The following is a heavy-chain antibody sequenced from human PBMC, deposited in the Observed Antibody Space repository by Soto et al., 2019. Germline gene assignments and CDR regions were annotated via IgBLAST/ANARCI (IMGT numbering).Heavy chain of an antibody. D-gene: IGHD5-18*01. Sequence: EVQLVESGGGLVQPGGSLRLSCAASGFTFSSYWMSWVRQAPGKGLEWVANIKQDGSEKYYVDSVKGRFTISRDNAKNSLYLQMKSLRAEDTAVYYCARALVDTAMVTDYCGMDVWGQGPTVTVSS. CDR3: ARALVDTAMVTDYCGMDV. V-gene: IGHV3-7*03. J-gene: IGHJ6*02. CDR2: IKQDGSEK. CDR1: GFTFSSYW.